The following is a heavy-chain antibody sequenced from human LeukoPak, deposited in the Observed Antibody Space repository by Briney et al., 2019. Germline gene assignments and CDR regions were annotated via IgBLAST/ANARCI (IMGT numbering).Heavy chain of an antibody. Sequence: SETLSLTCAVSGYSISSGYYWGWIRQPPGKGLEWIGSVYHSGSTHYNPSLKSRVTMSVDTSKNQFSLKLSSVTAADTAVYYCARHQWELGAFDIWGQGTMVTVFS. CDR2: VYHSGST. CDR3: ARHQWELGAFDI. D-gene: IGHD1-26*01. J-gene: IGHJ3*02. V-gene: IGHV4-38-2*01. CDR1: GYSISSGYY.